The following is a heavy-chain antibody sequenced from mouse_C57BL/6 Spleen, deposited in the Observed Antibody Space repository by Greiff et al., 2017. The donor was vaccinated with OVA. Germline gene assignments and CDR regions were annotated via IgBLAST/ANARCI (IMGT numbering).Heavy chain of an antibody. V-gene: IGHV3-6*01. CDR1: GYSITSGYY. J-gene: IGHJ4*01. CDR2: ISYDGSN. D-gene: IGHD2-4*01. CDR3: ARYDYARIYYAMDY. Sequence: EVKVEESGPGLVKPSQSLSLTCSVTGYSITSGYYWNWIRQFPGNKLEWMGYISYDGSNNYNPSLKNRISITRDTSKNQFFLKLNSVTTEDTATYYCARYDYARIYYAMDYWGQGTSVTVSS.